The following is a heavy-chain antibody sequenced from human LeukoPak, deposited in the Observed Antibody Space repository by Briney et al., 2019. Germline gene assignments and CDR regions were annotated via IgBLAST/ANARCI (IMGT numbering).Heavy chain of an antibody. Sequence: PGGSLRLSCAASGFTFSDYYMSWIRQAPGRELEWVSYISSSGSTIYYADSVKGRFTISRDNAKNSLYLQMNSLRAEDTAVFYCARDPQAYYFDYWGQGTLVTVSS. J-gene: IGHJ4*02. CDR1: GFTFSDYY. V-gene: IGHV3-11*01. CDR2: ISSSGSTI. CDR3: ARDPQAYYFDY.